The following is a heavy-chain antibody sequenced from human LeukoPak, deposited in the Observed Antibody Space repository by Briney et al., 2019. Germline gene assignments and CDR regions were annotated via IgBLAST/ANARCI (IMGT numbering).Heavy chain of an antibody. CDR1: GFTFSNCW. Sequence: GGSLRLSCAASGFTFSNCWMHWVRQTPGKGLVWVSRIISDGSSTSYADSVKGRFTISRDNAENTLYLQMNSLRAEDTAVYYCARDGSLPDYWGQGTLVTVSS. CDR3: ARDGSLPDY. V-gene: IGHV3-74*01. CDR2: IISDGSST. J-gene: IGHJ4*02.